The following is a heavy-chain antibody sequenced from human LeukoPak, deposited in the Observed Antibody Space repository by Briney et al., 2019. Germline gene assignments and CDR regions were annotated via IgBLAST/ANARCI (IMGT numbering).Heavy chain of an antibody. CDR1: GGSISSHY. Sequence: SETLSLTCTVSGGSISSHYWTWIRQSPVKGLEWIGDISNSGSTSYNPSFKSRVTISIDTSKNQFSLKLSSVTAADTAVYYCGRDALVGYFSYYYMDVWGKGTTVTVSS. D-gene: IGHD2-15*01. V-gene: IGHV4-59*11. CDR2: ISNSGST. J-gene: IGHJ6*03. CDR3: GRDALVGYFSYYYMDV.